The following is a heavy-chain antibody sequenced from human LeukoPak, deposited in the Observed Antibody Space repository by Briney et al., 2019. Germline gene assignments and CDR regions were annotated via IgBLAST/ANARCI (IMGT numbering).Heavy chain of an antibody. CDR3: ARHVSGSSSSAVGVWYYYYYMDV. CDR2: IYHSGST. CDR1: GGSISSSNW. V-gene: IGHV4-4*02. J-gene: IGHJ6*03. Sequence: SETLSLTCAVPGGSISSSNWWSWVRHPPGKGLEWIGEIYHSGSTNYNPSLKSRVTISADRSKNQFSLKLSSVTAADTAVYYCARHVSGSSSSAVGVWYYYYYMDVWGKGTTVTVSS. D-gene: IGHD6-6*01.